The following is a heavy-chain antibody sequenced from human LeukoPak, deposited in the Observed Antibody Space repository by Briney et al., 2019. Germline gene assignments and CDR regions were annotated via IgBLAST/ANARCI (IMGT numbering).Heavy chain of an antibody. Sequence: GGSLRLPCAASGFSFSSYAMHWVRQAPGKGLEWVAVISYDGSNDYHADSVRGRFTISRDNSKNTLSLQMNGLRAEDTAVYYCARDAKAVVPATWDSYYYMDVWGKGTTVIVSS. CDR2: ISYDGSND. D-gene: IGHD2-2*01. CDR1: GFSFSSYA. CDR3: ARDAKAVVPATWDSYYYMDV. J-gene: IGHJ6*03. V-gene: IGHV3-30*04.